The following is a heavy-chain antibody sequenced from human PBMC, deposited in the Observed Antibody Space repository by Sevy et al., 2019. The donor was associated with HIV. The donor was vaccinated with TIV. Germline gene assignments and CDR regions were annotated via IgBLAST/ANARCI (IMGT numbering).Heavy chain of an antibody. V-gene: IGHV3-30-3*01. J-gene: IGHJ6*02. D-gene: IGHD5-12*01. Sequence: GGSLRLSCAASGFTFSSYAMHWVRQAPGKGLEWVAVISYDGSNKYYADSVKGRFTISRDNSKNTLYLQMNSLRAEDTAVYYCAREGRGYSGYDSFFYYYYGMDVWGQWTTVTVSS. CDR2: ISYDGSNK. CDR3: AREGRGYSGYDSFFYYYYGMDV. CDR1: GFTFSSYA.